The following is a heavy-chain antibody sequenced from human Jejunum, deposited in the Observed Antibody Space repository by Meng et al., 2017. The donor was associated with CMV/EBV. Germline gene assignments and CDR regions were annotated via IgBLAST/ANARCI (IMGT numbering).Heavy chain of an antibody. V-gene: IGHV2-5*02. D-gene: IGHD1-1*01. CDR3: AHRVIGYMRYWNGGVFDY. Sequence: LSSCGVSVGWLPPPPGQALESLIFICWDNATRYSPSLTSRLSITKDTSNNQVVLTMTNMDPVDTATYFCAHRVIGYMRYWNGGVFDYWGQGALVTVSS. CDR2: ICWDNAT. J-gene: IGHJ4*02. CDR1: LSSCGVS.